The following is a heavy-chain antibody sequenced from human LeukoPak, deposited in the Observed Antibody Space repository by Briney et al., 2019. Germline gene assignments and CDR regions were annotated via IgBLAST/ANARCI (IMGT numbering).Heavy chain of an antibody. CDR2: INHSGNI. CDR1: GGSFSGYY. Sequence: SETLSLTCAVYGGSFSGYYWSWLRQPPGKGLEWIGEINHSGNINNNPSLKSRVNVSLDTSKNQFSLKLRSVTAADTAVYYCARYISGSSGPFDPWGQGTLVTVSS. D-gene: IGHD3-10*01. V-gene: IGHV4-34*01. CDR3: ARYISGSSGPFDP. J-gene: IGHJ5*02.